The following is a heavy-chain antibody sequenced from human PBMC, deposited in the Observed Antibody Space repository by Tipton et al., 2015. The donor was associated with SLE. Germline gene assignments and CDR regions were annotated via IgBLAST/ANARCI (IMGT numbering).Heavy chain of an antibody. V-gene: IGHV4-4*07. CDR3: ARSPLTGGYWYFDL. D-gene: IGHD7-27*01. CDR1: GGSISSYY. J-gene: IGHJ2*01. Sequence: LRLSCTVSGGSISSYYWSWIRQPAGKGLEWIGRIYTSGSTNYNPSLKSRVTMSVDTSKNQFSLKLSSVTAADTAVYYWARSPLTGGYWYFDLWGRGTLVTVSS. CDR2: IYTSGST.